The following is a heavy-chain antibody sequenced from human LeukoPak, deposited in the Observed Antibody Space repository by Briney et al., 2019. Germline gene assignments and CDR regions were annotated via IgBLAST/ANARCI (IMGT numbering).Heavy chain of an antibody. Sequence: GGSLRLSCAASGFTFSSYAMSWVRQAPGKGLEWVSAVSSSGGSTNYADYVKGQFTISRDNSKNTVYLHMDNLRAEDTAVYYCAKEGRKTGNTYGYEFDSWGQGTLVTVSS. J-gene: IGHJ4*02. V-gene: IGHV3-23*01. CDR2: VSSSGGST. D-gene: IGHD5-18*01. CDR3: AKEGRKTGNTYGYEFDS. CDR1: GFTFSSYA.